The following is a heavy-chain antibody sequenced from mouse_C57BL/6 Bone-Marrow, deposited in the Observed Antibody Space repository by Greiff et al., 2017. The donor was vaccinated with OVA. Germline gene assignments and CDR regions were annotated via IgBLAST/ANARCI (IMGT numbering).Heavy chain of an antibody. CDR3: AREVITTVVAPFDD. D-gene: IGHD1-1*01. Sequence: VQLQESGAELARPGASVKLSCKASGYTFTSYGISWVKQRTGQGLEWIGEIYPRSGNTYYNEKFKGKATLTADKSSSTAYMELRSLTSEDSAVYFCAREVITTVVAPFDDWGQGTTLTVSS. CDR1: GYTFTSYG. J-gene: IGHJ2*01. CDR2: IYPRSGNT. V-gene: IGHV1-81*01.